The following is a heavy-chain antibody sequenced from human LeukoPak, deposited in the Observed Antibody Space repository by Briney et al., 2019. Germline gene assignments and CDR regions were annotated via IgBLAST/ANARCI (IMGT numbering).Heavy chain of an antibody. CDR3: AKGTKPVMTIPDY. CDR2: LWSDGIKT. Sequence: PGGSLRLSCAASGFTFTNYPMHWVRQAPGKGLEWVAVLWSDGIKTDYADSVKGRFTISRDDSKNTLYLQMSSLRAEDTAMYYCAKGTKPVMTIPDYWGQGILVTVSS. D-gene: IGHD1/OR15-1a*01. CDR1: GFTFTNYP. J-gene: IGHJ4*02. V-gene: IGHV3-33*03.